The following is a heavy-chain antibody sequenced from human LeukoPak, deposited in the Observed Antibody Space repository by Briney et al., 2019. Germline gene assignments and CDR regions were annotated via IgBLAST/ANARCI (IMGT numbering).Heavy chain of an antibody. CDR2: IKQDGSKK. J-gene: IGHJ4*02. CDR3: TRVGYIDEGIDY. CDR1: GFPFSSYW. Sequence: PGGSLRLSCVASGFPFSSYWMTWVRQAPGKGLEGVPNIKQDGSKKSYVDSVKGRFTISRDNAKNSLYLQMNSLRAEDTAIYYCTRVGYIDEGIDYWGQGTLVTVSS. V-gene: IGHV3-7*04. D-gene: IGHD5-24*01.